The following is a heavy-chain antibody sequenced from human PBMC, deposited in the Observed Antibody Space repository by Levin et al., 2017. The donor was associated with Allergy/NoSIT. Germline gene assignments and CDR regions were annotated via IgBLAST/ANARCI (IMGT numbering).Heavy chain of an antibody. CDR2: IYYTTST. J-gene: IGHJ6*03. D-gene: IGHD2-2*01. V-gene: IGHV4-39*02. CDR1: GGSITSSPYY. Sequence: SETLSLTCSVSGGSITSSPYYWGWIRQPPGKGLEWIGSIYYTTSTYYNPSLRGRITVSVDTSKTHFSLKVNSVTAADTAVYSCARRPRPHAAGPYQYHYYYMDVWGKGTTVTVSS. CDR3: ARRPRPHAAGPYQYHYYYMDV.